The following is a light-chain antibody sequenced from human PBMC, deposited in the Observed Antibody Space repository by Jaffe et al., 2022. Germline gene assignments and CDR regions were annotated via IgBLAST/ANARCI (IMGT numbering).Light chain of an antibody. Sequence: DFVMTQTPLSLPVTPGEPASISCRSSQSLLDSDDGNTYLDWYLQKPGQSPQLLIYMVSYRASGVPDRFSGSGSGTDFTLKISRVEAEDVGVYYCMQRIAIPWTFGQGTKVEIK. J-gene: IGKJ1*01. CDR1: QSLLDSDDGNTY. CDR2: MVS. CDR3: MQRIAIPWT. V-gene: IGKV2-40*01.